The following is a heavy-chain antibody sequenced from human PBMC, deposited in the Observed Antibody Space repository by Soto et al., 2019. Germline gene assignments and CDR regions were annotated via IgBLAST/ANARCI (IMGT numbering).Heavy chain of an antibody. V-gene: IGHV5-51*01. J-gene: IGHJ5*02. CDR3: ARLPVGYCSSTSCLGGWFDP. CDR1: GYSFTSYG. CDR2: IYPGDSDT. Sequence: GESLKISCKGSGYSFTSYGIGWVRQMPGKGLEWMGIIYPGDSDTRYSPSFQGQVTISADKSISTAYLQWSSLKASDTAMYYCARLPVGYCSSTSCLGGWFDPWGQGTLVTVSS. D-gene: IGHD2-2*01.